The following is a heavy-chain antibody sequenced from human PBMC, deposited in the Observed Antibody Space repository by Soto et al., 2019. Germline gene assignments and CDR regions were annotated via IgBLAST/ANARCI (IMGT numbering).Heavy chain of an antibody. CDR1: GGTFSSYA. D-gene: IGHD4-17*01. CDR2: IIPIFGTA. CDR3: ARVKGPYGDYYYYGMDV. Sequence: SVKVSCKASGGTFSSYAISWVRQAPGQGLEWMGGIIPIFGTANYAQKFQGRVTITADESTSTACMELSSLRSEDTAVYYCARVKGPYGDYYYYGMDVWGQGTTVTVSS. V-gene: IGHV1-69*13. J-gene: IGHJ6*02.